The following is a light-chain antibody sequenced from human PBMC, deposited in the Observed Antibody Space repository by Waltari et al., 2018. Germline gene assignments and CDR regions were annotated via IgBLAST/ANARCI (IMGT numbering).Light chain of an antibody. Sequence: EIVLTQSPATLSVSPGERATLSCRASQSVSSRLAWYQQKPDRAPRLRIFGASTMATGSPARFRCSGSGTDVTLTISSLQSEDFAVYYCQQYDNWPPRFGQGTKVEIK. CDR1: QSVSSR. J-gene: IGKJ1*01. CDR2: GAS. V-gene: IGKV3-15*01. CDR3: QQYDNWPPR.